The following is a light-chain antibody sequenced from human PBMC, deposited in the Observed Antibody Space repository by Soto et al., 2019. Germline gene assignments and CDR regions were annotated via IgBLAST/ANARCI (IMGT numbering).Light chain of an antibody. CDR2: LGS. V-gene: IGKV2-28*01. Sequence: DIVMTQSPLSLPVTPGEPASISCRSSQSLLHSNGYNYLDWYLQKPGQSPHLLIHLGSNRASGVAERFSGSGSSTDFTLKISRVEAEDVGVYYCMQALQTPAFGGGTKVEIK. CDR1: QSLLHSNGYNY. CDR3: MQALQTPA. J-gene: IGKJ4*01.